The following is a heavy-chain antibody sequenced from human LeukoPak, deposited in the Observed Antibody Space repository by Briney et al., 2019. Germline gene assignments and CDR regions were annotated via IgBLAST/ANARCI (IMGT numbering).Heavy chain of an antibody. Sequence: PGGSLRLSCAASGLSISNDWMSWIRQAPGKGPEWVARVKSKNAGETTDYAAPVKGRFTTSRDDSKNTLYLQMNSLKIEDTAVYYCTLIQGWGSGSYYLDYWGQGTLVTVSS. D-gene: IGHD3-10*01. J-gene: IGHJ4*02. V-gene: IGHV3-15*01. CDR2: VKSKNAGETT. CDR1: GLSISNDW. CDR3: TLIQGWGSGSYYLDY.